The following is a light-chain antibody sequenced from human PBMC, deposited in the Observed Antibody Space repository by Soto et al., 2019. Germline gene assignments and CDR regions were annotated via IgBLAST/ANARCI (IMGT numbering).Light chain of an antibody. CDR3: QQYFTTPQT. CDR1: QSVLRGSNYKNL. V-gene: IGKV4-1*01. Sequence: DIALTQSPGCLAVSLGETATIKCKSSQSVLRGSNYKNLLAWHQQKPGQPPKVLIYWASSREAGVPDRFRGSGSGTDFTLTITNVQADDVAVYYCQQYFTTPQTFGPGTKVDIK. CDR2: WAS. J-gene: IGKJ2*01.